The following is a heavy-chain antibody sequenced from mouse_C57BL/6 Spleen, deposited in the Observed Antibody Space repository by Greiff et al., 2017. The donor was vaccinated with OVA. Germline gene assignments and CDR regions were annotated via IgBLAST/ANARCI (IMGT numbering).Heavy chain of an antibody. J-gene: IGHJ2*01. Sequence: EVQLQQSGPELVKPGASVKISCKASGYTFTDYYMNWVKQSHGKSLEWIGDINPNNGGTSYNQKFKGKATLTVDKSSSTAYMELRSLTSEDSAVYYCARCPITTVVGFYYWGQGTTLTVSS. D-gene: IGHD1-1*01. CDR2: INPNNGGT. CDR3: ARCPITTVVGFYY. CDR1: GYTFTDYY. V-gene: IGHV1-26*01.